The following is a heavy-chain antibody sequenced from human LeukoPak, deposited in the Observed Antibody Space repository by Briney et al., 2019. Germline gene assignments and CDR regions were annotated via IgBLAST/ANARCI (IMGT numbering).Heavy chain of an antibody. J-gene: IGHJ4*02. D-gene: IGHD3-16*01. CDR3: AREAYTTGADY. CDR1: GYTFTSYG. CDR2: ISAYNGNA. Sequence: GASVKVSCKASGYTFTSYGISWVRQAPGRGLEWMGWISAYNGNANYVQRLQGRVTLTTDTSTSTAHMELRSLGSDDTAVYYCAREAYTTGADYWGQGTLVTVSS. V-gene: IGHV1-18*01.